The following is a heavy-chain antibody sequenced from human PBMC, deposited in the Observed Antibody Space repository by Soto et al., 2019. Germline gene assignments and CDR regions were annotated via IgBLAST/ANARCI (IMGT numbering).Heavy chain of an antibody. Sequence: GGSLRLSCAASGFTFSSYGMHWVRQAPGKGLEWVAVISYDGSNKYYADSVKGRFTISRDNSKNTLYLQMNSLRAEDTAVYYCAKDRYGDDILTRWGQGTLVTVSS. CDR3: AKDRYGDDILTR. CDR2: ISYDGSNK. D-gene: IGHD3-9*01. V-gene: IGHV3-30*18. CDR1: GFTFSSYG. J-gene: IGHJ4*02.